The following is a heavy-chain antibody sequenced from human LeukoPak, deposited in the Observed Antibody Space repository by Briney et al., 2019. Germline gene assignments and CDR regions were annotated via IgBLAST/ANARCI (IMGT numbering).Heavy chain of an antibody. Sequence: VASVKVSCKASGGTFSSYAISWVRQAPGQGLEWMGRIIPILGIANYAQKFQGRVTITADKSTSTAYMELSSLRSEDTAVYYCARDYDYIWGSYRYLFDYWGQGTLVTVSS. CDR2: IIPILGIA. D-gene: IGHD3-16*02. J-gene: IGHJ4*02. V-gene: IGHV1-69*04. CDR1: GGTFSSYA. CDR3: ARDYDYIWGSYRYLFDY.